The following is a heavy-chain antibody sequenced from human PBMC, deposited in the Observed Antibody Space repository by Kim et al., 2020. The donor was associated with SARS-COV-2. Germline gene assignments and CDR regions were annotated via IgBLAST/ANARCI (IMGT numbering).Heavy chain of an antibody. CDR3: ARDCYGDYGFDY. V-gene: IGHV3-21*01. D-gene: IGHD4-17*01. CDR2: ISSSSSYI. CDR1: GFTFTSYS. Sequence: GGSLRLSCAASGFTFTSYSMNWVRQAPGKGLEWVSSISSSSSYIYYADSVKGRFTISRDNAKNSLYLQMNSLRAEDTAVYYCARDCYGDYGFDYWGQGALVTVSS. J-gene: IGHJ4*02.